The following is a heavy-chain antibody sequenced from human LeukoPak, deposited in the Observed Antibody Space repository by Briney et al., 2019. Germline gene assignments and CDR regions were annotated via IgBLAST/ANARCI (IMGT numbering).Heavy chain of an antibody. J-gene: IGHJ4*02. CDR1: GYTFTGYY. Sequence: ASVKVSCKASGYTFTGYYMHWVRQAPGQGLEWMGWINPNSGGTNYAQKFQGRVTMTRDTSISTAHMELSRLRSDGTAVYYCARGNPRQWLAISIDYWGQGTLVTVSS. CDR3: ARGNPRQWLAISIDY. CDR2: INPNSGGT. D-gene: IGHD6-19*01. V-gene: IGHV1-2*02.